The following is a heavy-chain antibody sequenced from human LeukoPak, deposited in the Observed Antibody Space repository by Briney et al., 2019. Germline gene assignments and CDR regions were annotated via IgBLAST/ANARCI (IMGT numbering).Heavy chain of an antibody. D-gene: IGHD2-15*01. CDR3: AREHCSGGSCYRIDAFDI. Sequence: PGGSLRLSYAASGFTFSSYSMNWVRQAPGKGLEWVSYISSSSTIYCADSVKGRFTISRDNAKNSLYLQMNSLRAEDTAVYYCAREHCSGGSCYRIDAFDIWGQGTMVTVSS. V-gene: IGHV3-48*04. J-gene: IGHJ3*02. CDR2: ISSSSTI. CDR1: GFTFSSYS.